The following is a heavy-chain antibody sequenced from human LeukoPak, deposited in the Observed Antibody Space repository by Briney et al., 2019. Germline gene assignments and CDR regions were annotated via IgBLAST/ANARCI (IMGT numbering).Heavy chain of an antibody. CDR2: IYYSGST. V-gene: IGHV4-39*07. Sequence: PSETLSLTCTVSGGSISSSSYYWGWIRQPPGKGLEWIGSIYYSGSTYYNPSLKSRVTISVDTSKNQFSLKLSSVTAADTAVYYCARDVNDYGDPGYFDYWGQGTLVTVSS. D-gene: IGHD4-17*01. CDR3: ARDVNDYGDPGYFDY. CDR1: GGSISSSSYY. J-gene: IGHJ4*02.